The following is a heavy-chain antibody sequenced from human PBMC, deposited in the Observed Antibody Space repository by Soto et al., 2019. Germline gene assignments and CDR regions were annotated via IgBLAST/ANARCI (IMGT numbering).Heavy chain of an antibody. CDR1: GCSVSSGGYY. V-gene: IGHV4-61*08. J-gene: IGHJ6*02. CDR2: IYSSGST. CDR3: ASHTTGRYYGMDV. D-gene: IGHD3-10*01. Sequence: SETLSLTCTVSGCSVSSGGYYWSWIRQPPGKGLEWIGYIYSSGSTNYNPSLKSRVTISVDTSKNQFSLKLSSVTAADTAMYYCASHTTGRYYGMDVWGQGTTVTVSS.